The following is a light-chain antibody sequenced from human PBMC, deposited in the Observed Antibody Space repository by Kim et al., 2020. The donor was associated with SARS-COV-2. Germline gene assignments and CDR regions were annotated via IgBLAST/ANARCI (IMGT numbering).Light chain of an antibody. V-gene: IGKV3-15*01. Sequence: VSPWERATLSCRASQSVSSNLAWYQQKPGQAPRLLIYYASARATGIPARFSGSGSGTEFTLTISSLQSEDFAIYYCQQYSNWPLTFGGGTKVEIK. CDR1: QSVSSN. J-gene: IGKJ4*01. CDR3: QQYSNWPLT. CDR2: YAS.